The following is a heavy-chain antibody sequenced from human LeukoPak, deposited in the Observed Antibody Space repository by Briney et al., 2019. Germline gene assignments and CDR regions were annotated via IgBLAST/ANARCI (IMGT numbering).Heavy chain of an antibody. J-gene: IGHJ4*02. Sequence: GGSLRLSCAASGFTFGSYTMHWVRQAPGKGLEWVALILYDGSNKYYADSVKGRFTISRDNSKNTLYLQMNSLRAEDTPLYYCARDQGYTYGHGFDYWGQGTLVTVSS. D-gene: IGHD5-18*01. CDR1: GFTFGSYT. CDR3: ARDQGYTYGHGFDY. CDR2: ILYDGSNK. V-gene: IGHV3-30-3*01.